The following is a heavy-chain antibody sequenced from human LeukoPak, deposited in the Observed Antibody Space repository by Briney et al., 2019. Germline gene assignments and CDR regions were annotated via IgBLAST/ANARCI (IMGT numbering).Heavy chain of an antibody. Sequence: PGGSLRLSCAASGFTFSSYSMNWVRQAPGKGLEWVSSISSSSSYIYYADSVKGRFTISRDNAKNSLYLQMNSLRAEDTAVYYCARDMALWFRIRGVPEAFDIWGQGTMVTVSS. D-gene: IGHD3-10*01. V-gene: IGHV3-21*04. CDR1: GFTFSSYS. CDR2: ISSSSSYI. J-gene: IGHJ3*02. CDR3: ARDMALWFRIRGVPEAFDI.